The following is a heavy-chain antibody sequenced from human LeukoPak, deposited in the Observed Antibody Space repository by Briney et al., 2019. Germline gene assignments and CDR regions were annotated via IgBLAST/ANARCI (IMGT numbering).Heavy chain of an antibody. CDR3: TRHQYPGDFPPFDY. D-gene: IGHD4-17*01. Sequence: GGSLKLSCAASGFTFSGSAMHWARQASGKGLEWVGRIRSKANSYATAYAASVKGRFTISRDDSKNTAYLQMNSLKTEDTAVYYCTRHQYPGDFPPFDYRGQGTLVTVSS. V-gene: IGHV3-73*01. CDR1: GFTFSGSA. J-gene: IGHJ4*02. CDR2: IRSKANSYAT.